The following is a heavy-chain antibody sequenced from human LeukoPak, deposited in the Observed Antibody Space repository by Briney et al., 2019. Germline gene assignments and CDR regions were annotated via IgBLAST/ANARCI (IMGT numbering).Heavy chain of an antibody. Sequence: GGSLRLSCAASGFTFSSYSMNWVRQAPGKGLEWVSSISSSSSYIYYADSVKGRFTISRDNAKNSLYLQMNSLRAEDTAIYYCVRGCSDTCYRFDCWGQGTLVTVSS. V-gene: IGHV3-21*04. J-gene: IGHJ4*02. CDR1: GFTFSSYS. CDR2: ISSSSSYI. D-gene: IGHD2-15*01. CDR3: VRGCSDTCYRFDC.